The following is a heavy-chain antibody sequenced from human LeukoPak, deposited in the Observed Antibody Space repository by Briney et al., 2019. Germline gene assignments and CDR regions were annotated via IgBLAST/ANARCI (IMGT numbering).Heavy chain of an antibody. CDR3: AREMVRGVIPFDAFDI. J-gene: IGHJ3*02. Sequence: VKVSCKASGGTFSSYAISWVRQAPGQGLEWMGRIIPILGIANYAQKFQGRVTITAEKSTSTAYMELSSLRSEDTAVYYCAREMVRGVIPFDAFDIWGQGTMVTVSS. D-gene: IGHD3-10*01. CDR2: IIPILGIA. V-gene: IGHV1-69*04. CDR1: GGTFSSYA.